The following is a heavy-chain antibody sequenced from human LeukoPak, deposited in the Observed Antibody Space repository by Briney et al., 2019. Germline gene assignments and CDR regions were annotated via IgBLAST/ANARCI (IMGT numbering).Heavy chain of an antibody. D-gene: IGHD3-9*01. CDR1: GGSISSYY. V-gene: IGHV4-39*07. J-gene: IGHJ3*02. Sequence: SETLSLTCTVSGGSISSYYWGWIRQPPGKGLEWIGSIYYSGSTYYNPSLKSRVTISVDTSKNQFSLKLSSVTAADTAVYYCARDGPPLTGYQKVAFDIWGQGTMGTVSS. CDR2: IYYSGST. CDR3: ARDGPPLTGYQKVAFDI.